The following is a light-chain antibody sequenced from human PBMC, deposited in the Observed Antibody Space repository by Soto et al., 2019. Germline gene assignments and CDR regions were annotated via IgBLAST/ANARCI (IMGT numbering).Light chain of an antibody. CDR3: LHHGSSLWT. J-gene: IGKJ1*01. CDR1: QSVSSNY. V-gene: IGKV3-20*01. CDR2: GAS. Sequence: ENVLTQSPGTLSLSPGERGTLSCRASQSVSSNYLAWYQQKPGQAPRLLISGASSRATGIPDRFSVSGSGTDFTLTITGLLTEDFAMYYCLHHGSSLWTFGQGTKVDIK.